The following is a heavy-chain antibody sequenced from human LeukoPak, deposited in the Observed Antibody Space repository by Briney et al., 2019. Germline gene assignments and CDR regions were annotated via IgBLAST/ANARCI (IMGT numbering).Heavy chain of an antibody. J-gene: IGHJ4*02. CDR3: ARDLWDGYNSPPFGY. CDR1: GYTFTGYY. CDR2: INPNSGGT. Sequence: ASVKVSCKASGYTFTGYYMHWVRQAPGQGLEWMGWINPNSGGTNYAQKFQGWVTMTRDTSISTAYMELSRLRSDDTAVYYCARDLWDGYNSPPFGYWGQGTLVTVSS. V-gene: IGHV1-2*04. D-gene: IGHD5-24*01.